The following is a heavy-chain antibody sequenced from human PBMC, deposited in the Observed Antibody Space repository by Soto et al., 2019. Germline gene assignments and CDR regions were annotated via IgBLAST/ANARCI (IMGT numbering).Heavy chain of an antibody. V-gene: IGHV1-18*01. Sequence: QVQLVQSGAEVKKPGASVKVSCKASGYTFTSYAISWVRQAPGQGLEWMGWISAYNGNTNYAQKLQGRVTMTRNTSISTAYMELSSLRSEDTAVYYCARERTGTTSMDVWGQGTTVTVSS. CDR2: ISAYNGNT. CDR1: GYTFTSYA. CDR3: ARERTGTTSMDV. J-gene: IGHJ6*02. D-gene: IGHD1-1*01.